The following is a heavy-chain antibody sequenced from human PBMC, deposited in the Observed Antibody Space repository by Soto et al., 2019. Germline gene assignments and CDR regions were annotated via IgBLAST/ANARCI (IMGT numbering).Heavy chain of an antibody. J-gene: IGHJ5*02. V-gene: IGHV1-2*04. CDR1: GYTFTGYY. CDR2: INPNSGGT. CDR3: AYSSGYYPNRFDP. D-gene: IGHD3-22*01. Sequence: ASVKVSCKASGYTFTGYYMHWVRQAPGQGLEWMGWINPNSGGTNYAQKFQGWVTMTRDTSISTAYMELSRLRSDDTAVYYCAYSSGYYPNRFDPWGQGTLVTVSS.